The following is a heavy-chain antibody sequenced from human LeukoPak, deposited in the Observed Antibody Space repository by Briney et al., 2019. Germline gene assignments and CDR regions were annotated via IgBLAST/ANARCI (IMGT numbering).Heavy chain of an antibody. CDR3: ARERGWPLHYFDY. V-gene: IGHV3-7*04. D-gene: IGHD5-24*01. CDR2: IKQDGSEK. Sequence: GGSLRLSCAASGFTFSSYWMSWVRQAPGKGLEWVANIKQDGSEKYYVDSVKGRFTISRDNAKNSLCLQMNSLRAEDTAVYYCARERGWPLHYFDYWGQGTLVTVSS. J-gene: IGHJ4*02. CDR1: GFTFSSYW.